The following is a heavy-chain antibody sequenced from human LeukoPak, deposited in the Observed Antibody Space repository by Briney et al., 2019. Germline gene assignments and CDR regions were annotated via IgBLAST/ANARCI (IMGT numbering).Heavy chain of an antibody. Sequence: ASVKVSCKASGYTFNYYYMHWVRQAPGQGLEWMGWINPSSGATNYAQKFQGRVTMTRDTSVSTAYMELTRLRSDDSAVFYCIRGPGHYFDYWGQETVVTVPS. V-gene: IGHV1-2*02. CDR3: IRGPGHYFDY. D-gene: IGHD3-10*01. CDR2: INPSSGAT. CDR1: GYTFNYYY. J-gene: IGHJ4*02.